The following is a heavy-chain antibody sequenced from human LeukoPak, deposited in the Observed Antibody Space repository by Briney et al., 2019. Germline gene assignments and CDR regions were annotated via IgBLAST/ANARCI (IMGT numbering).Heavy chain of an antibody. V-gene: IGHV4-39*01. D-gene: IGHD3-10*01. J-gene: IGHJ4*02. CDR1: GGSISSSSYY. CDR3: ARTSVNYYGSGSYFGY. CDR2: IYYSGST. Sequence: SETLSLTCTVSGGSISSSSYYWGWIRQPPGKGLEWIGSIYYSGSTYYNPSLKSRVTISVDTSKNQFSLKLSSVTAADTAVYYCARTSVNYYGSGSYFGYWGQGTLVTVSS.